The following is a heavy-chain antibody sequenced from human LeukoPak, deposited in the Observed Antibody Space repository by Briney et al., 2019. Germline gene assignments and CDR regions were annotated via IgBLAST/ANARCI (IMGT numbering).Heavy chain of an antibody. CDR2: ISGSGANT. V-gene: IGHV3-23*01. D-gene: IGHD6-13*01. CDR1: GFTFITYS. Sequence: GSLRLSCAAFGFTFITYSMSWVRLAPGKGLEWVSGISGSGANTYYADSVKGRFTISRDNSKNTLYLQMNSLRAEDTAVFYCAKYPASGGYFDYWGQGTLVTVSS. J-gene: IGHJ4*02. CDR3: AKYPASGGYFDY.